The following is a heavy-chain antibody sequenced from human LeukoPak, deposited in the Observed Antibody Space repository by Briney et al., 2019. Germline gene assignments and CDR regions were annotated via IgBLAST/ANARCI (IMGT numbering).Heavy chain of an antibody. J-gene: IGHJ4*02. CDR2: IKQEGSEK. Sequence: GGSLRLSCAASGFIFSSYWMSWVRQAPGKGLEWVANIKQEGSEKYYVDSVKGRFTISRDNAKNSLYLQMNSLRAEDTAVYYCARGFRGWYAEGFDYWGQGTVVTVSS. CDR1: GFIFSSYW. V-gene: IGHV3-7*01. CDR3: ARGFRGWYAEGFDY. D-gene: IGHD6-19*01.